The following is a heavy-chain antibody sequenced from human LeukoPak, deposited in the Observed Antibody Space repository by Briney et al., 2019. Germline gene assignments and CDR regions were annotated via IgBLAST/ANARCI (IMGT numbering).Heavy chain of an antibody. CDR3: ASGGAAAGNAY. V-gene: IGHV4-39*07. CDR2: INHSGST. Sequence: SETLSLTCTVSGGSISSGDYYWSWIRQPPGKGLEWIGEINHSGSTNYNPSLKSRVTISVDTSKNQFSLKLSSVTAADTAVYYCASGGAAAGNAYWGQGTLVTVSS. J-gene: IGHJ4*02. D-gene: IGHD6-13*01. CDR1: GGSISSGDYY.